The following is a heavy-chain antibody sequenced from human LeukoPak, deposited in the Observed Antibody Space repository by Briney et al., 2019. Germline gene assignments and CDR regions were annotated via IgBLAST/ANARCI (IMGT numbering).Heavy chain of an antibody. CDR3: ARSYTNYYDSSGYHSHFDY. CDR1: GGSISSYY. J-gene: IGHJ4*02. D-gene: IGHD3-22*01. V-gene: IGHV4-59*01. CDR2: IYYSGST. Sequence: KSSETLSLTCTVSGGSISSYYWSWIRQPPGKGLEWIGYIYYSGSTNYNPSLKSRVTISVDTSKNQFSLKLSSVTAADTAVYYCARSYTNYYDSSGYHSHFDYWGQGTLVTVSS.